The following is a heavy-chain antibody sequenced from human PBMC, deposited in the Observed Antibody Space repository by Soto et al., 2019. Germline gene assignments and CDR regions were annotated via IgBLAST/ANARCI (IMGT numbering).Heavy chain of an antibody. CDR3: ARLSRYDILTGPYAFDI. Sequence: GESLKISCKGSGYSFALYWIGWVRQMPGKDLEWMGIIYPGDSDTRYSPSFQGQVTISADKSISTAYLQWSSLKASDTAMYYCARLSRYDILTGPYAFDIWGQGTMVTVSS. D-gene: IGHD3-9*01. J-gene: IGHJ3*02. V-gene: IGHV5-51*01. CDR2: IYPGDSDT. CDR1: GYSFALYW.